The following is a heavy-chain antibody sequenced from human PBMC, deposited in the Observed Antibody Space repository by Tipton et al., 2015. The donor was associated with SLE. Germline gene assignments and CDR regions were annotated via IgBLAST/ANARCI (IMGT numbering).Heavy chain of an antibody. V-gene: IGHV4-4*07. D-gene: IGHD2-21*02. J-gene: IGHJ5*02. Sequence: LRLSCTVSGGSISSYYWSWIRQPAGKGLEWIGRIYTSGSTNYNPSLKSRVTMSVDTSKNRFSLKLSSVTAADTAVYYCAREGNCGGDCLNWFDPWGQGTLVTVSS. CDR3: AREGNCGGDCLNWFDP. CDR2: IYTSGST. CDR1: GGSISSYY.